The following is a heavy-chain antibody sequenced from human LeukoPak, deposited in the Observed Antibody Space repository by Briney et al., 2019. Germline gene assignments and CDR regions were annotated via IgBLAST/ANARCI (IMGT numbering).Heavy chain of an antibody. J-gene: IGHJ4*02. CDR2: IYYSGNT. Sequence: SETLSLTCTVSGDSISSSSYYWGWIRQPPGKGLEWIGSIYYSGNTYYNPSLKSRVIISVDRSKNQFSLKLSSVTAADTAVYYCARRPSRSRFDYWGQGIMVTVSS. D-gene: IGHD6-19*01. CDR3: ARRPSRSRFDY. V-gene: IGHV4-39*01. CDR1: GDSISSSSYY.